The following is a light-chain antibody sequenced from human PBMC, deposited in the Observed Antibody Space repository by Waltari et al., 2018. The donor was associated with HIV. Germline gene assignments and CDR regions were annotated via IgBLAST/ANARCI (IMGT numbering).Light chain of an antibody. CDR3: QAWDSGTWV. Sequence: SYELTQPPSVSVSPGQTASITCSGDKLGGNYACWYQQKPGQSPVLVIYQDSKRPSGIPERFSGSNSGNTATLTIRGTQAMDEADYYCQAWDSGTWVFGGGTKLTVL. V-gene: IGLV3-1*01. CDR1: KLGGNY. J-gene: IGLJ3*02. CDR2: QDS.